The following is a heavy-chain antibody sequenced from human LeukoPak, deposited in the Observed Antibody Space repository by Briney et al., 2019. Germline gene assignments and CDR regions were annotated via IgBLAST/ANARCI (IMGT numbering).Heavy chain of an antibody. Sequence: GGSLRLSCAASGFTFSPYWMHWVRQAPGKGLVWVSRISGDGTTTSYADSVKGRFTISRDNAKSTLYLQMNSLRAEDAAVYYCARVLYNWNDCLDYWGQGTLVTVSS. J-gene: IGHJ4*02. CDR2: ISGDGTTT. CDR3: ARVLYNWNDCLDY. CDR1: GFTFSPYW. V-gene: IGHV3-74*01. D-gene: IGHD1-20*01.